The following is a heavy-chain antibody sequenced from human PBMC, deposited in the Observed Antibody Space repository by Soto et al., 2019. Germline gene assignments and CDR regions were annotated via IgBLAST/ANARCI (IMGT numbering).Heavy chain of an antibody. CDR1: GYTFTGYY. CDR2: INPNNGVT. V-gene: IGHV1-2*02. J-gene: IGHJ5*02. CDR3: FFMVRGRHWFDP. D-gene: IGHD3-10*01. Sequence: ASVKVSCKASGYTFTGYYMHWVRQAPGQGLEWMGWINPNNGVTNYAQKFQGRVTITADESTSTAYMELSSLRSEDTAVYYCFFMVRGRHWFDPWGQGTLVTVSS.